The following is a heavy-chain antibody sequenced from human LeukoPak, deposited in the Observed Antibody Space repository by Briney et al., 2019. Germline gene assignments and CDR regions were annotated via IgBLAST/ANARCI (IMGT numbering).Heavy chain of an antibody. CDR3: ARHVVGGVGFDY. V-gene: IGHV4-59*13. CDR1: DGSMSPYY. D-gene: IGHD2-15*01. Sequence: SETLSLTCTVSDGSMSPYYWSWIRQSPGKGLEWIAYIFYNGNTKYNPSLWSRVMISIDTSRNQVFLNLNSVTAADTAVYYCARHVVGGVGFDYWGQGTLVTVSS. J-gene: IGHJ4*02. CDR2: IFYNGNT.